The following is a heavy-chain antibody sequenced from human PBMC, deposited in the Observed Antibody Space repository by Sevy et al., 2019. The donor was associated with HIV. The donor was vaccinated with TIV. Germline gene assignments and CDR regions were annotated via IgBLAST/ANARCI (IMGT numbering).Heavy chain of an antibody. D-gene: IGHD6-13*01. CDR1: GGSMSSYY. J-gene: IGHJ4*02. CDR2: IYYIGST. Sequence: SETLSLTCTVSGGSMSSYYWSWIRQPPGKGLEWIGYIYYIGSTNYNPSLKSRVTISVDTSKNQFSLKLSSVTAADTAVHYCARVRQQLVRSLDYWGQGTLVTVSS. CDR3: ARVRQQLVRSLDY. V-gene: IGHV4-59*01.